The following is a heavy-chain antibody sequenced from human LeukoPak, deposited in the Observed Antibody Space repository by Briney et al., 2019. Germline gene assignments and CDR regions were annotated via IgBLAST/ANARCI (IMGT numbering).Heavy chain of an antibody. CDR2: INSDGSST. J-gene: IGHJ6*03. V-gene: IGHV3-74*01. CDR3: ARGNYETYYYYYYMDV. Sequence: GGSLRLSCAASGFTFSSYWMHWVRQAPGKGLVWVSRINSDGSSTSYADSVKGRFTVSRDNAKNTLYLQMNSLRAEDTAVYYCARGNYETYYYYYYMDVWGKGTTVTVSS. D-gene: IGHD3-22*01. CDR1: GFTFSSYW.